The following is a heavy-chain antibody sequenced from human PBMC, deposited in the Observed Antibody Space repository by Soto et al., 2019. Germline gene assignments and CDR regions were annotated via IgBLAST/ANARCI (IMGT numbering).Heavy chain of an antibody. V-gene: IGHV3-21*01. Sequence: EVQLVESGGGLVKPGGSLRLSCAASRFTFNIYTMNWVRQAPGKGLEWVSAISGSGSYIYYAESVKGRFTISRDNAKNLLYLQMSSLRAEDSAVYYCARDPSGGLPGFDYWGQGTQVTVSS. CDR1: RFTFNIYT. CDR2: ISGSGSYI. J-gene: IGHJ4*02. D-gene: IGHD3-3*01. CDR3: ARDPSGGLPGFDY.